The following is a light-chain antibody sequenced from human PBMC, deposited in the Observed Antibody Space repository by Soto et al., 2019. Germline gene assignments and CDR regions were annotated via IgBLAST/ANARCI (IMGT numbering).Light chain of an antibody. J-gene: IGKJ1*01. CDR2: KAS. V-gene: IGKV1-5*03. CDR1: QTISTW. CDR3: QHYNSYPWT. Sequence: DIRMTQSPSTLSASVGDRVTITCRASQTISTWLAWHQQKPGKAPKLLIYKASNLDSGVPSRFSGSGSGTEFTLTISSLQPDDFATYYCQHYNSYPWTFGQGTKVEIK.